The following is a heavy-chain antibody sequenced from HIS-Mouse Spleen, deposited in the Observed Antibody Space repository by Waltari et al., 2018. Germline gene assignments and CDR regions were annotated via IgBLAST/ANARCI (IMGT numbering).Heavy chain of an antibody. Sequence: QLQLQESGPGLVKPSETLSLTCTVSGGSISSSSYYWGWIRQPPGKGLEWLGSIYYSGGTSYHPSLKSRGTRSVDTSKNQFSLKLSSVTAADTAVYYCAREIPYSSSWYDWYFDLWGRGTLVTVSS. CDR1: GGSISSSSYY. J-gene: IGHJ2*01. CDR3: AREIPYSSSWYDWYFDL. V-gene: IGHV4-39*07. D-gene: IGHD6-13*01. CDR2: IYYSGGT.